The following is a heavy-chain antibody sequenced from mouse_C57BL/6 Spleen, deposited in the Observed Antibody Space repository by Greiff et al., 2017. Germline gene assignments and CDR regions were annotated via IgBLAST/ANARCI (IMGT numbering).Heavy chain of an antibody. Sequence: EVKLVESEGGLVQPGSSMKLSCTASGFTFSDYYMAWVRQVPEKGLEWVANINYDGSSTYYLDSLKSRFIISRDNAKNILYLQMSSLKSEDTATYYCARAYDYDGEAFDYWGQGTTLTVSS. CDR2: INYDGSST. J-gene: IGHJ2*01. CDR1: GFTFSDYY. CDR3: ARAYDYDGEAFDY. D-gene: IGHD2-4*01. V-gene: IGHV5-16*01.